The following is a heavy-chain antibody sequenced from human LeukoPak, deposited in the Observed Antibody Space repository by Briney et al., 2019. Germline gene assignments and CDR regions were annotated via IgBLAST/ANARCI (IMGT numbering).Heavy chain of an antibody. CDR2: IYYSGST. V-gene: IGHV4-59*01. CDR3: ARASTMQPVLRFLEWGTVHDFDI. Sequence: SETLSLTCTVSGGSISSYYWSWIRQPPGKGLEWIGYIYYSGSTNYNPSLKSRVTISVDTSKNQFSLKLSSVTAADTAVYYCARASTMQPVLRFLEWGTVHDFDIWGQGTMVTVSS. J-gene: IGHJ3*02. D-gene: IGHD3-3*01. CDR1: GGSISSYY.